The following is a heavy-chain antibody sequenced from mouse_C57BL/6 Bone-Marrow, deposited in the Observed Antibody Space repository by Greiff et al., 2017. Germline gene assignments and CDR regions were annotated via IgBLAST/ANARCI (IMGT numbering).Heavy chain of an antibody. V-gene: IGHV14-4*01. CDR2: IDPENGDT. CDR3: TVYSNYDYYFDY. Sequence: EVQLQQSGAELVRPGASVKLSCTASGFNIKDDYMHWVKQRPEQGLEWIGWIDPENGDTEYASKFQGKATITADTYSNTAYLQLSSLTSEDTAVYYCTVYSNYDYYFDYWGQSTPLTVSS. D-gene: IGHD2-5*01. CDR1: GFNIKDDY. J-gene: IGHJ2*01.